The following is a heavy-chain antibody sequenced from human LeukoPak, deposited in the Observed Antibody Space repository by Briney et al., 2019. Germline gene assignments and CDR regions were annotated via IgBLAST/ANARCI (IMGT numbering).Heavy chain of an antibody. CDR3: ARDSETTPIHVLGY. CDR2: VSSDGGIK. Sequence: GGSLRLSCVVSGFTFTNYVVHWVRQAPSKGLEWVTLVSSDGGIKYYADSVKGRFSVSRDISKNTLYLQMNSLRVDDTAVYYCARDSETTPIHVLGYWGQGTLVTVSS. D-gene: IGHD2-15*01. CDR1: GFTFTNYV. V-gene: IGHV3-30-3*01. J-gene: IGHJ4*02.